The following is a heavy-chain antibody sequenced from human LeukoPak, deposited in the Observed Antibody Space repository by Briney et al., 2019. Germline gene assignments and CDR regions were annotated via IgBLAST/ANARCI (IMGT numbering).Heavy chain of an antibody. V-gene: IGHV1-46*01. CDR1: GYTFTGYY. D-gene: IGHD1-26*01. CDR3: ARDNSVGDTAWWFDP. Sequence: ASVKVSCKASGYTFTGYYMHWVRQAPGQGLEWMGPINPSGSSTSYAQKFQGRLSLTRDMSTSTDYMELSSLRSEDTAVYYCARDNSVGDTAWWFDPWGQGTLVTVSS. J-gene: IGHJ5*02. CDR2: INPSGSST.